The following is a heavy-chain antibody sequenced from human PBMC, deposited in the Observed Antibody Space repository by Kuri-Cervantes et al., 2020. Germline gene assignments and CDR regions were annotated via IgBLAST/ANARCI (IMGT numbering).Heavy chain of an antibody. J-gene: IGHJ6*02. D-gene: IGHD1-14*01. CDR1: GFTFSSYS. CDR3: ARDESRTVYYGMDV. V-gene: IGHV3-21*01. Sequence: GGSLRLSCAASGFTFSSYSMNWVRQAPGKGLEWVSSISSSSSYIYYADSVKGRFTISRDNAKNSLYLQMNSLRAEDTAVYYCARDESRTVYYGMDVWGQGTTVTVSS. CDR2: ISSSSSYI.